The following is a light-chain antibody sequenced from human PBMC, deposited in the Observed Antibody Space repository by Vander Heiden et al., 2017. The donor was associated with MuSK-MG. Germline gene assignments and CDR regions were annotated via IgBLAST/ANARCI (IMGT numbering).Light chain of an antibody. J-gene: IGKJ3*01. CDR3: QQSDNSPFT. CDR1: QSITNY. V-gene: IGKV1-39*01. Sequence: DIQMTQSPSSLSASVGDRVTITCRASQSITNYLSWYQQKPGKAPKLLIYAASSVQSGVPSRFSGSGSGTDFTLTISRLQPEDFATYYCQQSDNSPFTFGHGTKLDIK. CDR2: AAS.